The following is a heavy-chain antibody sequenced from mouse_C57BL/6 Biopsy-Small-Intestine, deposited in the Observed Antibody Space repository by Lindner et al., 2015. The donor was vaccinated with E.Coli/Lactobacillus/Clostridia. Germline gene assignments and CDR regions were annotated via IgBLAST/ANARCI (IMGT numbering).Heavy chain of an antibody. V-gene: IGHV1-53*01. D-gene: IGHD6-1*01. CDR2: INPNSGGT. CDR3: ARDEPMGSVFDY. J-gene: IGHJ4*01. Sequence: SVKVSCKSSGYTFNGYYIHWVRQAPGQGPEWMGRINPNSGGTTYAQKFQGRVTMTRDTSISTAYMELSSLRSDDTAVYYCARDEPMGSVFDYWGQGTLVTVSS. CDR1: GYTFNGYY.